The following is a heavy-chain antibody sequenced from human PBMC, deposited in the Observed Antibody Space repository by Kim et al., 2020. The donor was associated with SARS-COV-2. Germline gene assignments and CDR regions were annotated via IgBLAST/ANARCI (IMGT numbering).Heavy chain of an antibody. J-gene: IGHJ4*02. CDR3: ARAGDYAIKD. Sequence: SETLSLTCNVSGGSISTYYWSWIRQPPGKGLDWIGYISYSGIAKYNPSLKSLVTISVDTSKNLLSLELSSVTAADTAVYFCARAGDYAIKDWGQGTLVTVSS. V-gene: IGHV4-59*13. CDR2: ISYSGIA. D-gene: IGHD4-17*01. CDR1: GGSISTYY.